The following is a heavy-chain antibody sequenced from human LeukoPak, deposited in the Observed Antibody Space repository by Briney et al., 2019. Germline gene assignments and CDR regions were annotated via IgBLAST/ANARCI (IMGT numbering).Heavy chain of an antibody. CDR1: GGSISSRSYY. J-gene: IGHJ3*02. CDR2: IYYSGST. CDR3: ARQKGDSTGWYTAFDI. D-gene: IGHD6-19*01. V-gene: IGHV4-39*01. Sequence: SETLSLTCTVSGGSISSRSYYWGWIRQPPGRGLEWIGNIYYSGSTYYNPSLKSRVTISVDTAKNQFSLKLSPVTAADTALYYCARQKGDSTGWYTAFDIWGQGTMATVFS.